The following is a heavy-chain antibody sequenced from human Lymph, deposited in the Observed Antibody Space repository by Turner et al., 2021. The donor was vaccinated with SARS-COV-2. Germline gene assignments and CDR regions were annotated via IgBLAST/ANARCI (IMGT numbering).Heavy chain of an antibody. CDR2: ISGSGVTT. V-gene: IGHV3-23*01. D-gene: IGHD1-1*01. CDR1: GFTFSSYA. CDR3: AKDPNWYVLSAVDY. J-gene: IGHJ4*02. Sequence: EVQLLESGGGLVQPGGFLRPSCAASGFTFSSYAMSWVRQAPEKGLEWVSTISGSGVTTYYADSEKGRFTISRDNSKNTLYLQMNSLRAEDTAVYYCAKDPNWYVLSAVDYWGQGTLVTVSS.